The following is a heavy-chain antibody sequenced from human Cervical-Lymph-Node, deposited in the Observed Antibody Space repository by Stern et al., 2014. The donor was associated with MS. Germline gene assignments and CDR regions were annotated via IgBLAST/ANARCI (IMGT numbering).Heavy chain of an antibody. CDR1: GYTFTSYD. Sequence: QMQLVQSGAEVKKPGASVKVSCKASGYTFTSYDINWVRQGTGQGLEWMGWMNPYSGNAVYAQKLQGRVTMTRDTSTSTAYLELTSLRSEDTAVFYCARGRELLSLDYWGQGTLVTVSS. D-gene: IGHD1-26*01. CDR2: MNPYSGNA. V-gene: IGHV1-8*01. CDR3: ARGRELLSLDY. J-gene: IGHJ4*02.